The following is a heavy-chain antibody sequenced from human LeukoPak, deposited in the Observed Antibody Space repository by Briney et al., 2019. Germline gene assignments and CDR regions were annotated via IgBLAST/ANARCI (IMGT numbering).Heavy chain of an antibody. J-gene: IGHJ4*01. CDR1: EFTFSIYA. CDR2: ISDSGDRT. D-gene: IGHD3/OR15-3a*01. Sequence: AGGSLRLSCVGSEFTFSIYAMSWDRHAPGKGLEWVSSISDSGDRTFFADSVKGRFTISRDNSKNTVYLDMSGLRGEDTALYYCVRARTLIFFGRCVVWGHGSLVTVSS. V-gene: IGHV3-23*01. CDR3: VRARTLIFFGRCVV.